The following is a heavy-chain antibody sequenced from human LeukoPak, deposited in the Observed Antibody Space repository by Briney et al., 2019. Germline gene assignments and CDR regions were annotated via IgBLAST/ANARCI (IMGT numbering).Heavy chain of an antibody. J-gene: IGHJ3*02. CDR1: GYTLTELS. D-gene: IGHD1-26*01. Sequence: GASVKVSCKVSGYTLTELSMHWVRQAPGKGLEWMGGFDPEDGETIYAQKFQGRVTMAEDTSTDTAYMELSSLRSEDTAVYYCATVRAIVGDFDIWGQGTMVTVSS. CDR2: FDPEDGET. V-gene: IGHV1-24*01. CDR3: ATVRAIVGDFDI.